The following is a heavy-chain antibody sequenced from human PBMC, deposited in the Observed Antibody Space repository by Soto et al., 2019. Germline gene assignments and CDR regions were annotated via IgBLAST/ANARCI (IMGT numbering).Heavy chain of an antibody. Sequence: EVQLVESGGGLVKPGGSLRLSCAASGFTFSSYSMNWVRQAPGKGLEWVSSISSSSSYIYYADSVKVRFTIARDNAKNSLFLQINSLRAEDTAVYYCARDRYSYGYKYYFDYWGQGTLVTVCS. D-gene: IGHD5-18*01. J-gene: IGHJ4*02. CDR1: GFTFSSYS. CDR2: ISSSSSYI. CDR3: ARDRYSYGYKYYFDY. V-gene: IGHV3-21*01.